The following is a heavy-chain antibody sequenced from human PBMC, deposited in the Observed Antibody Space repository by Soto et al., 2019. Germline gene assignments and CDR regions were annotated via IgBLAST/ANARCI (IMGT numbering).Heavy chain of an antibody. CDR2: IQSDGSTT. Sequence: GGSLRLSCAVSGFALRSYWMHWVRQAPGKGLVWVSRIQSDGSTTDYADSVKGRFTISRDNAKNTLFLQMDSLRVEDTAVYYCAREKAVAGTTFDYWGQGTLVTVSS. J-gene: IGHJ4*02. V-gene: IGHV3-74*01. CDR3: AREKAVAGTTFDY. D-gene: IGHD6-19*01. CDR1: GFALRSYW.